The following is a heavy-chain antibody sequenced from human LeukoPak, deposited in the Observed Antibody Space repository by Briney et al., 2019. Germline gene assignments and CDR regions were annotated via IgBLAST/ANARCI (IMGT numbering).Heavy chain of an antibody. CDR2: INSDGTST. D-gene: IGHD3-16*01. J-gene: IGHJ6*02. CDR3: SLGQAHGMDV. V-gene: IGHV3-74*01. Sequence: GGSLRLSCAASGFTFSSYWMHWVRQAPGKGLMWVSRINSDGTSTSYAGSVKGRFTISRDNAKNTLYLQMNSLRAEDTAVYYCSLGQAHGMDVWAQGTTVTVSS. CDR1: GFTFSSYW.